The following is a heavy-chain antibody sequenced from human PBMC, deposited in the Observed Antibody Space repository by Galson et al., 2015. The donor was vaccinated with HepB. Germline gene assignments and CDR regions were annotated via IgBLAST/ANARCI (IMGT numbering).Heavy chain of an antibody. Sequence: SLRLSCAASEFAFSAYTMHWVRQAPGKGLEWVAAITYDADHQSYADSVKGRFTISRDNSASTVSLEMNSLRVEDTALYYCVRDLIGTFAFDVWGKGTMVTVSS. V-gene: IGHV3-30-3*01. CDR3: VRDLIGTFAFDV. CDR2: ITYDADHQ. CDR1: EFAFSAYT. D-gene: IGHD1-26*01. J-gene: IGHJ3*01.